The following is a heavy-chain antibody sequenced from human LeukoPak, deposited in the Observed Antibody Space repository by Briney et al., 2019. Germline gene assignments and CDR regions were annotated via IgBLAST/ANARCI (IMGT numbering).Heavy chain of an antibody. J-gene: IGHJ4*02. CDR3: ARVVWFLDY. Sequence: SETLSLTCAVYGGSFSGYYWSWIRQPPGKGLEWIGEINHSGSTNYNPSLKSRVTISVDTSKNQFSLKLSSVTAVDTAVYYCARVVWFLDYWGQGTLVTVSS. CDR1: GGSFSGYY. D-gene: IGHD3-3*01. CDR2: INHSGST. V-gene: IGHV4-34*01.